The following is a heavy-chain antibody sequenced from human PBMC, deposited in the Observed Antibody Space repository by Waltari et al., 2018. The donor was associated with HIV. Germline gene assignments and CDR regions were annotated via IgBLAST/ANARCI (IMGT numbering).Heavy chain of an antibody. D-gene: IGHD1-26*01. J-gene: IGHJ2*01. CDR2: SYYSGST. Sequence: QLQLQESGPGLVKPSETLSLTCTVSGDSISNSNYFWEWIGRSYYSGSTYYNPSLKSRVTIAVDTSKNQFSLKVNSVTAADTAVYYCARHALRVGAAYWSFDLWGRGTLVTVSS. CDR1: GDSISNSNYF. CDR3: ARHALRVGAAYWSFDL. V-gene: IGHV4-39*01.